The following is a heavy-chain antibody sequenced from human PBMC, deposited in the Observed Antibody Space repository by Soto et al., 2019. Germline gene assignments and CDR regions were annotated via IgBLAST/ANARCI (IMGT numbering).Heavy chain of an antibody. CDR1: GYTFTSYD. V-gene: IGHV1-8*01. J-gene: IGHJ6*02. Sequence: QVQLVQSGAEVKKPGASVKVSCKASGYTFTSYDINWVRQATGQGHEWMGWMNPNSGNTGYAQKFQGRVTMTRNTSISTAYMELSSLRSEDTAVYYCARWPDGYYYYGMDAWGQGTRVTVSS. CDR2: MNPNSGNT. CDR3: ARWPDGYYYYGMDA.